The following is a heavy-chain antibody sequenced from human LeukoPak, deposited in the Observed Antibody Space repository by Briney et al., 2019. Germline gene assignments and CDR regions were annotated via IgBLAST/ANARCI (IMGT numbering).Heavy chain of an antibody. V-gene: IGHV4-59*01. CDR3: AMGTTVTTSGYFDY. J-gene: IGHJ4*02. CDR1: GGSISSYY. CDR2: IYYSGST. D-gene: IGHD4-17*01. Sequence: SETLSLTCTVSGGSISSYYWSWIRQPPGKGLEWIGYIYYSGSTNYNPSLKSRVTISVDTSKNQFSLKLSSVTAADTAVYYCAMGTTVTTSGYFDYWGQGTLVTVSS.